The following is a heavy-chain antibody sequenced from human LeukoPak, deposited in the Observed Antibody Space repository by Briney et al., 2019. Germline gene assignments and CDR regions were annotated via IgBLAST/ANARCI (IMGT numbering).Heavy chain of an antibody. CDR3: ARGRYDFWSGYSTNNWFDP. J-gene: IGHJ5*02. V-gene: IGHV4-39*01. CDR2: IYYSGST. D-gene: IGHD3-3*01. CDR1: GGSISSSSYY. Sequence: SESLSLTCTVSGGSISSSSYYWGWIRQPPGKGLEWIGSIYYSGSTYYNPSLKSRVTISVDTSKNQFSLKLSSVTAADTAVYYCARGRYDFWSGYSTNNWFDPWGQGTLVTVSS.